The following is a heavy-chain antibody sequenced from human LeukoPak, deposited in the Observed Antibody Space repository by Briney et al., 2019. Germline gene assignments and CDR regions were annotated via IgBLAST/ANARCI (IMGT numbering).Heavy chain of an antibody. V-gene: IGHV3-23*01. D-gene: IGHD3-3*01. J-gene: IGHJ4*02. CDR1: GFTFSSYA. CDR2: ISGSGGST. Sequence: PGGSLRLSCAASGFTFSSYAMSWVRQAPGKGLEWVSAISGSGGSTYYADSVKGRFTTSRDNSKNTLYLQMNSLRAEDTAVYYCAKEWVDFWSGYYTMPDYWGQGTLVTVSS. CDR3: AKEWVDFWSGYYTMPDY.